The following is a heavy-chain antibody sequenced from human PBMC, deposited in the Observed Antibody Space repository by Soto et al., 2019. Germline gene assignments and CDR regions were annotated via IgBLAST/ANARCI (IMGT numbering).Heavy chain of an antibody. CDR3: ASEGTSGV. V-gene: IGHV4-39*01. CDR1: GGSISSGGYY. Sequence: SETLSLTCTVSGGSISSGGYYWSWIRQPPRKGLEWIGSIYYSGSTYYNPSFKSRVTISVDTSKNQFSLKLSSVTAADTAVYYCASEGTSGVWGQGTLVTVSS. J-gene: IGHJ4*02. CDR2: IYYSGST. D-gene: IGHD2-2*01.